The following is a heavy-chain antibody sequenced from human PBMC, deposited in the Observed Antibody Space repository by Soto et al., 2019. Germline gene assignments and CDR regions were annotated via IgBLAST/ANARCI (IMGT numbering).Heavy chain of an antibody. CDR1: GVTFSSYA. Sequence: PAGSLRLSCAASGVTFSSYAMSWVRQAPGKGLEWVSAISGSGGSTYYADSVKGRFTISRDNSKNTLYLQMNSLRAEDTAVYYCAEDRGIAVAGTVDYWGQGTLVTVSS. D-gene: IGHD6-19*01. CDR3: AEDRGIAVAGTVDY. J-gene: IGHJ4*02. V-gene: IGHV3-23*01. CDR2: ISGSGGST.